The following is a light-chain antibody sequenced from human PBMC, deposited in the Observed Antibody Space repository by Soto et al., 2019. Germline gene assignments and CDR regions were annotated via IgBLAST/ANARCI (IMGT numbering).Light chain of an antibody. CDR3: ASYTSSITYV. V-gene: IGLV2-14*03. CDR2: DVS. Sequence: QSALTQPASVSGSPGQSITISCTGTNSDVGGYNYVSWYQQHPGKAPKLLIYDVSSRPSGLSNRFSGSKSGNTASLIISVLQAEDEADYYCASYTSSITYVFGSGTKLTVL. CDR1: NSDVGGYNY. J-gene: IGLJ1*01.